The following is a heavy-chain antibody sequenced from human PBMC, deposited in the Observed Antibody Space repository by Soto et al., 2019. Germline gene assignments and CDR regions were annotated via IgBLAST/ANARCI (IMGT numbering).Heavy chain of an antibody. CDR3: ARGGLRLDAFDI. CDR1: GFTFSSYG. D-gene: IGHD4-17*01. CDR2: IWYDGSNK. J-gene: IGHJ3*02. V-gene: IGHV3-33*01. Sequence: GGSLRLSCAASGFTFSSYGMHWVRQAPGKGLEWVAVIWYDGSNKYYADSVKGRFTISRDNSKNTLYLQMNSLRAEDTAVYYCARGGLRLDAFDIWGQGTMVTVSS.